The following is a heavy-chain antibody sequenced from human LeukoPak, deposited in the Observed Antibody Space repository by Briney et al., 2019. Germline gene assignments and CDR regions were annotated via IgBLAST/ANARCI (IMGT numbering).Heavy chain of an antibody. CDR3: ARDSGYDWGLGPPTPFDP. D-gene: IGHD5-12*01. Sequence: GASVKVSCKASGYTFTSYGISWVRQAPGQGLEWMGWISAYNGNTNYAQKLQGRVTMTTDTSMSTACMELRSLRSDDTAVYYCARDSGYDWGLGPPTPFDPWGQGTLVTVSS. CDR2: ISAYNGNT. J-gene: IGHJ5*02. V-gene: IGHV1-18*01. CDR1: GYTFTSYG.